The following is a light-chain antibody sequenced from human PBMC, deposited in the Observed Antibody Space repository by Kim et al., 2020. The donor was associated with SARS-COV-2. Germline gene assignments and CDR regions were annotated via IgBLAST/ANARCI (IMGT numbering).Light chain of an antibody. J-gene: IGKJ1*01. CDR2: AAS. CDR1: QDISNY. V-gene: IGKV1-27*01. CDR3: QKCDSAPWT. Sequence: EDRLTITCRASQDISNYLAWFQLKPGKAPKLLIYAASALQPGVPSRFSGSGSGTDFTLTVTSLQPEDVATYYCQKCDSAPWTFGQGTKVDIK.